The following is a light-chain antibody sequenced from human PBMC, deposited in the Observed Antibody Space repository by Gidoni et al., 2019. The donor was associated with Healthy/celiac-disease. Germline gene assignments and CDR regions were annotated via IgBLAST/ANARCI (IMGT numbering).Light chain of an antibody. CDR3: QQLNSYPQ. V-gene: IGKV1-9*01. Sequence: DIQLTQSPSFLSASVVDRVTITCRASQGITSYLAWYQPKPGNAPKLLIYAASTLQSGVPSRFSGSGSGTEFTLTISSLQPEDFATYYCQQLNSYPQFXPXTKVDIK. CDR2: AAS. CDR1: QGITSY. J-gene: IGKJ3*01.